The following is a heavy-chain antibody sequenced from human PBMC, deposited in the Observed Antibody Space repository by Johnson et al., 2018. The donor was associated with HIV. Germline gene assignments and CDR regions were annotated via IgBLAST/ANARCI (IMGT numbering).Heavy chain of an antibody. J-gene: IGHJ3*02. V-gene: IGHV3-30*18. D-gene: IGHD1-26*01. CDR2: ISYDGSNK. CDR1: GFTFSSYG. CDR3: AKDWGWELDGGAFDI. Sequence: QVQLVESGGGVVQPGRSLRLSCAASGFTFSSYGMHWVRQAPGKGLEWVAVISYDGSNKYYADSVKGRFTISRDNSKNTLYLQMNSLRAEDTAVDYCAKDWGWELDGGAFDIWGQGTMVTVSS.